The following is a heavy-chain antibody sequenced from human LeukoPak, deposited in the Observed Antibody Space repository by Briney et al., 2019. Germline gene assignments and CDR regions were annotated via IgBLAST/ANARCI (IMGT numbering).Heavy chain of an antibody. D-gene: IGHD6-13*01. J-gene: IGHJ4*02. Sequence: SETLSLTCTVSGGSISSYYWSWIRQPPGKGLEWIGYIYNSGSTNYNPSLKSRVTISVDTSKNQFSLKLSSVTAADTAVYYCAGIAAAGSSFDYWGQGTLITVSS. CDR1: GGSISSYY. CDR3: AGIAAAGSSFDY. V-gene: IGHV4-59*01. CDR2: IYNSGST.